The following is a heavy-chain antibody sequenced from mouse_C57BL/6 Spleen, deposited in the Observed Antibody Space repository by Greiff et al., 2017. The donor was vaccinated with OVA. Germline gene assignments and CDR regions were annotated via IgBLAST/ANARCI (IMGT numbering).Heavy chain of an antibody. V-gene: IGHV3-6*01. CDR1: GYSITSGYY. CDR2: ISYDGSN. Sequence: EVKLMESGPGLVKPSQSLSLTCSVTGYSITSGYYWNWIRQFPGNKLEWMGYISYDGSNNYNPSLKNRISITRDTSKNQFFLKLNSVTTEDTATYYCARGDFIQGFAYWGQGTLVTVSA. J-gene: IGHJ3*01. D-gene: IGHD1-1*01. CDR3: ARGDFIQGFAY.